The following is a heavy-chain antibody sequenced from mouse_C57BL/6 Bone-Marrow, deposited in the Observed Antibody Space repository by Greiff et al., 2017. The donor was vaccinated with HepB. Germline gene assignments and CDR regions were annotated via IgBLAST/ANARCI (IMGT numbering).Heavy chain of an antibody. Sequence: EVKLMESGGGLVKPGGSLKLSCAASGFTFSSYAMSWVRQTPEKRLEWVATISDGGSYTYYPDNVKGRFTISRDNAKNNLYLQMSHLKSEDTAMYYCARAITTVVARDWYFDVWGTGTTVTVAS. CDR2: ISDGGSYT. V-gene: IGHV5-4*03. CDR1: GFTFSSYA. J-gene: IGHJ1*03. CDR3: ARAITTVVARDWYFDV. D-gene: IGHD1-1*01.